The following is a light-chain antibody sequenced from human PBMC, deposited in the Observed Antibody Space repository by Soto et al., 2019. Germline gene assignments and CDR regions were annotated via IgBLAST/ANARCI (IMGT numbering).Light chain of an antibody. CDR3: QQRSNWPIT. CDR2: SAS. V-gene: IGKV3-15*01. J-gene: IGKJ5*01. Sequence: EVVMTQSPATLSVSPGERVTLSCRASHNVDTNLAWYQQKPGQAPRLLIYSASTRATSFPDRFSGSGSGTEFTLTINSLQSEDFAVYYCQQRSNWPITFGQGTRLENK. CDR1: HNVDTN.